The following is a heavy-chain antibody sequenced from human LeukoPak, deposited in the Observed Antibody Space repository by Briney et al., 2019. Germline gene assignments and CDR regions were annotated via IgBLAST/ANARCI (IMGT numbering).Heavy chain of an antibody. V-gene: IGHV3-74*01. D-gene: IGHD2-2*01. CDR1: GFTFSSYA. CDR3: ANEGYCSSTSCYSFDY. Sequence: GGSLRLSCAASGFTFSSYAMHWVRQAPGKGLVWVSRINSDGSSTSYADSVKGRFTISRDNAKNTLYLQMNSLRAEDTAVYYCANEGYCSSTSCYSFDYWGQGTLVTVSS. J-gene: IGHJ4*02. CDR2: INSDGSST.